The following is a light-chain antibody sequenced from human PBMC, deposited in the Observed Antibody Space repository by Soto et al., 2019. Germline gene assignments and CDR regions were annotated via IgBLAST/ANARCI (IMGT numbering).Light chain of an antibody. Sequence: SYELTQPSSVSVSPGQTARITCSGDVLAKKYARWFQQKPGQAPVLVIYKDSERPSGMPERFSGSSSGTTVTLTISGAQVEDEADYYCCSAADNNWVFGGGTKLTVL. CDR3: CSAADNNWV. CDR1: VLAKKY. V-gene: IGLV3-27*01. CDR2: KDS. J-gene: IGLJ3*02.